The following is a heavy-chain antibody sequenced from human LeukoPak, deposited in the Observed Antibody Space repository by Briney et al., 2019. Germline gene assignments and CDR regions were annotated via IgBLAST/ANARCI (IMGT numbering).Heavy chain of an antibody. CDR3: ARDSRVGATPYFDY. CDR2: IGGSGGST. V-gene: IGHV3-23*01. CDR1: GFTFSSYA. Sequence: PGGSLRLSCAASGFTFSSYAMSWVRQAPGKGLEWVSAIGGSGGSTYYADSVKGRFTISRDNSKNTLYLQMNSLRAEDTAVYYCARDSRVGATPYFDYWGQGTLVTVSS. J-gene: IGHJ4*02. D-gene: IGHD1-26*01.